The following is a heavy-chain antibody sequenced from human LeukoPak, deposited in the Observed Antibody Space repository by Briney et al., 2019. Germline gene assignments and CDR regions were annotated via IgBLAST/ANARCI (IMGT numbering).Heavy chain of an antibody. V-gene: IGHV4-30-2*01. Sequence: SETLSLTCGVSGASINSGGYSWSWLRQPPGKGLEWTGHISHSGSTYYNPSLKSRVTISVDRSKNQFSLKLTSVTAADTAVYYCARQGYCSGTSCYAGGDWFDPWGQGTLVTVSS. CDR2: ISHSGST. J-gene: IGHJ5*02. D-gene: IGHD2-2*01. CDR1: GASINSGGYS. CDR3: ARQGYCSGTSCYAGGDWFDP.